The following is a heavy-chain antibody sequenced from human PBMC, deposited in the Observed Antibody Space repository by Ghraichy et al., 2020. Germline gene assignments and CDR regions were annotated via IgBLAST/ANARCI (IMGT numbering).Heavy chain of an antibody. V-gene: IGHV4-38-2*01. Sequence: SETLSLTCAVSGYSISSGYFWGWIRQPPGKGLEWIGTIFRSGSAYYNSSLKSLVTISVDTSKNQFSLKLNSVTAADTAVYYCARVNMVSYCFDYWGQGTLVTVSS. CDR3: ARVNMVSYCFDY. D-gene: IGHD4/OR15-4a*01. J-gene: IGHJ4*02. CDR2: IFRSGSA. CDR1: GYSISSGYF.